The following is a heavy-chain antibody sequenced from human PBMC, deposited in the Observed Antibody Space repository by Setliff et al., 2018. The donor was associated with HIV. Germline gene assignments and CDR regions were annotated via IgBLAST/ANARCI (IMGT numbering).Heavy chain of an antibody. Sequence: PSETLSLTCTGSGGSIRNAGHCWRWIRQRPGRGLEWIGYVCYSGTTYYNPSLKSRLVISVDSSKNLFSLYLHMSSLRGEDMALYYCARGYSYGYRIDYWGQGTQVTVSS. D-gene: IGHD5-18*01. CDR1: GGSIRNAGHC. V-gene: IGHV4-31*03. J-gene: IGHJ4*02. CDR2: VCYSGTT. CDR3: ARGYSYGYRIDY.